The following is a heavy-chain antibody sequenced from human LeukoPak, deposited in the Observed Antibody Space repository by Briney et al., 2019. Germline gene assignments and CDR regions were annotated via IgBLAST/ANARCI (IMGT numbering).Heavy chain of an antibody. J-gene: IGHJ4*02. CDR1: GFTFSSYA. D-gene: IGHD3-9*01. V-gene: IGHV3-23*01. Sequence: GGSLRLSCAASGFTFSSYAMSWVRQAPGKGLEWVSAISGSGGSTYYADSVKGRFTISRDNSKNTLYLQMNSLRAEDTAVYYCAKGKKYDILSCYSGSGDFDYWGQGTLVTVSS. CDR2: ISGSGGST. CDR3: AKGKKYDILSCYSGSGDFDY.